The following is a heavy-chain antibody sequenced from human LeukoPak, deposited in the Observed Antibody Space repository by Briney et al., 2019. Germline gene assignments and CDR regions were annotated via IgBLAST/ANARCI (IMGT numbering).Heavy chain of an antibody. CDR2: IYYSGST. CDR3: AGTLITIFGVVDSP. J-gene: IGHJ5*02. CDR1: GVSISSGGYY. Sequence: SETLSLTCTVSGVSISSGGYYWSWIRQHPGKGLEWIGYIYYSGSTYYNPSLKSRVTISVDTSKNQFPLKLSSVTAADTAVYYCAGTLITIFGVVDSPWGQGTLVTVSS. D-gene: IGHD3-3*01. V-gene: IGHV4-31*03.